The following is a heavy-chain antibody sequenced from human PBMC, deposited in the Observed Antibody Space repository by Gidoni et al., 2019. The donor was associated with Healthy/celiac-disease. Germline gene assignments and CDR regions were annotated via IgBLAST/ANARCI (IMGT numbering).Heavy chain of an antibody. CDR3: AREPLRGIAGFLEY. CDR1: GFTFSSYS. Sequence: GFTFSSYSMNWVRQAPGKGLEWVSSISSSSSYIYYADSVKGRFTISRDNAKNSLYLQMNSLRPEDTAVYYCAREPLRGIAGFLEYWGQGTLVTVSS. J-gene: IGHJ4*02. D-gene: IGHD6-13*01. V-gene: IGHV3-21*01. CDR2: ISSSSSYI.